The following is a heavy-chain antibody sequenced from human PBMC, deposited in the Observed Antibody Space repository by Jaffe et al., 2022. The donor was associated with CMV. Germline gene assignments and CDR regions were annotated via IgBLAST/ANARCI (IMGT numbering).Heavy chain of an antibody. CDR3: ASTLNVDTAMADAGHAFDI. Sequence: QVQLVQSGAEVKKPGASVKVSCKASGYTFTSYAMHWVRQAPGQRLEWMGWINAGNGNTKYSQKFQGRVTITRDTSASTAYMELSSLRSEDTAVYYCASTLNVDTAMADAGHAFDIWGQGTMVTVSS. J-gene: IGHJ3*02. CDR1: GYTFTSYA. CDR2: INAGNGNT. V-gene: IGHV1-3*01. D-gene: IGHD5-18*01.